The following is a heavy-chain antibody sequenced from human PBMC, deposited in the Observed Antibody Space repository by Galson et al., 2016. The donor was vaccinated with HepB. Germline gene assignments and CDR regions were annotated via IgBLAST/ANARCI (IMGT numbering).Heavy chain of an antibody. D-gene: IGHD3-3*01. Sequence: SVKVSCKASGGTFTSYAFSWVRQAPGQGLEWMGGIIPIFGTATYAQRFQGRVTITADTSTSTAYMELNSLRAEDTAVHYCAKKAALFGVTGAFDIWGQGTMVTVSS. CDR1: GGTFTSYA. V-gene: IGHV1-69*06. CDR3: AKKAALFGVTGAFDI. J-gene: IGHJ3*02. CDR2: IIPIFGTA.